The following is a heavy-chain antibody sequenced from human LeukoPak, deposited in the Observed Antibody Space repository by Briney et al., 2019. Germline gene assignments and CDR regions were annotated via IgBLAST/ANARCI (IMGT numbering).Heavy chain of an antibody. J-gene: IGHJ4*02. D-gene: IGHD1-1*01. CDR1: GGSISSGGYS. CDR2: IWYDGSNK. V-gene: IGHV3-33*08. Sequence: LSLTCAVSGGSISSGGYSWSWIRQPPGKGLEWVAVIWYDGSNKYYADSVKGRFTISRDNSKNTLYLQMNSLRAEDTAVYYCARGRSFWTDFDYWGQGTLVTVSS. CDR3: ARGRSFWTDFDY.